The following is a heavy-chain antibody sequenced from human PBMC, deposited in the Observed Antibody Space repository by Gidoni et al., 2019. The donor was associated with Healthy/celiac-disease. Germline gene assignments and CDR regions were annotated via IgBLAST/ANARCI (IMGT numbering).Heavy chain of an antibody. Sequence: TVSGGSISSSSYYWGWIRQPPGKGLEWIGSIYYSGSTYYNPSLKSRVTISVDTSKNQFSLKLSSVTAADTAAYYCARDGGSRWELLHPVDYWGQGTLVTVSS. J-gene: IGHJ4*02. CDR2: IYYSGST. D-gene: IGHD1-26*01. V-gene: IGHV4-39*07. CDR3: ARDGGSRWELLHPVDY. CDR1: GGSISSSSYY.